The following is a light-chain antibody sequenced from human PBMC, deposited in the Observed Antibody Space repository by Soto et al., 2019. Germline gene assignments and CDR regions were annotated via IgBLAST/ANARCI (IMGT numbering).Light chain of an antibody. Sequence: QSVLTQPPSVSGAPGQRVTISCTGGSSNIGANYDVHWYQHRPGTAPKLLIFGNNNRPSGVPHRFSGSKSGTSASLAITGLQAEDEGDYYCQSYDSTLSARYVFGTGTKVTVL. J-gene: IGLJ1*01. CDR1: SSNIGANYD. CDR3: QSYDSTLSARYV. V-gene: IGLV1-40*01. CDR2: GNN.